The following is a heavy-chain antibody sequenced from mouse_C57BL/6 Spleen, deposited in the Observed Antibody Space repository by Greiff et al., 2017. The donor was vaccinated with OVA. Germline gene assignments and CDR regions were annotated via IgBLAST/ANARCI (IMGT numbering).Heavy chain of an antibody. V-gene: IGHV1-26*01. Sequence: EVQLQQSGPELVKPGASVKISCKASGYTFTDYYMNWVKQSHGKSLEWIGDINPNNGGTSYNQKFKGKATLTVDKSSSTAYMELRSLTSEDSAVYYCARSGDYYDYDGVYAMDYWGQGTSVTVSS. CDR2: INPNNGGT. D-gene: IGHD2-4*01. CDR1: GYTFTDYY. CDR3: ARSGDYYDYDGVYAMDY. J-gene: IGHJ4*01.